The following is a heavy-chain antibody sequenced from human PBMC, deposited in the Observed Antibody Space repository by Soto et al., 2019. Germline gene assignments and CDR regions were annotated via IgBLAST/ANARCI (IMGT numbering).Heavy chain of an antibody. D-gene: IGHD5-12*01. CDR1: GGTFSIYA. CDR3: ARDWGNIVATISEDYYYYGMDV. V-gene: IGHV1-69*13. J-gene: IGHJ6*02. CDR2: IIPIFGTA. Sequence: SVKVSCKASGGTFSIYAISWGRQAPGQGLEWMGGIIPIFGTANYAQKFQGRVTITADESTSTAYMELSSLRSEDTAVYYCARDWGNIVATISEDYYYYGMDVWGQGTTVTVSS.